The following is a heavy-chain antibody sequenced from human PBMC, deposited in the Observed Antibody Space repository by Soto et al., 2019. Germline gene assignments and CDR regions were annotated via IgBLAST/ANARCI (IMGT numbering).Heavy chain of an antibody. V-gene: IGHV3-15*01. D-gene: IGHD6-6*01. Sequence: EVQLVESGGGLVKPGGSLRLSCAASGFTFSNAWMSWVRQAPGKGLEWVGRIKSKTDGGTTDYAAPVKGRFTISRDDSKNTLYLQMNSLKTEDTAVYYCKGYSSSSGAFDYWGQGTLVTVSS. CDR3: KGYSSSSGAFDY. J-gene: IGHJ4*02. CDR2: IKSKTDGGTT. CDR1: GFTFSNAW.